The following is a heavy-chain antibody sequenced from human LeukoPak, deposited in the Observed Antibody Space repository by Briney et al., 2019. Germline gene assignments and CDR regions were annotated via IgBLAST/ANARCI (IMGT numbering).Heavy chain of an antibody. J-gene: IGHJ4*02. CDR3: AKGPRTVRFGDRHKGIFDY. CDR2: INSDGSST. Sequence: PGGSLRLSCAASGFTFSSYWMHWVRQAPGKGLVWVSRINSDGSSTSYADSVKGRFTISRDNAKNTLYLQMNSLKAEDTAVYYCAKGPRTVRFGDRHKGIFDYWGQGTLVTVSS. V-gene: IGHV3-74*01. D-gene: IGHD3-10*01. CDR1: GFTFSSYW.